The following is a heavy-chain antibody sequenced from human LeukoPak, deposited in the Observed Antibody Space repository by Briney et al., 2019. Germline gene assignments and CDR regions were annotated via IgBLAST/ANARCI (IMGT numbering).Heavy chain of an antibody. Sequence: SATLSLTCTVSGGSISSYYWSWIRQPPGQGLEWIGDIYYTGSTNHNPSLKSRVTISVDTSENQFSLRLSSVTAADTAVYYCARDSIEGNYYQLYAFDLWGQGTMVTVSS. CDR1: GGSISSYY. CDR3: ARDSIEGNYYQLYAFDL. V-gene: IGHV4-59*01. D-gene: IGHD1-26*01. J-gene: IGHJ3*01. CDR2: IYYTGST.